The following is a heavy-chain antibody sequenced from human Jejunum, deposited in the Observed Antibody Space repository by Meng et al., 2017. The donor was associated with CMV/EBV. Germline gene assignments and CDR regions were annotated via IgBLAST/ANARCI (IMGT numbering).Heavy chain of an antibody. Sequence: FRSYLMHCVRQAPGKGLVWAARIDSDESNTSDESKTRYADSVKGRFTISRDNAKNTLYLQMNSLRADDTAVYYCARSTPSQTDYWGWGQGTLVTVSS. V-gene: IGHV3-74*01. D-gene: IGHD7-27*01. CDR3: ARSTPSQTDYWG. CDR1: FRSYL. J-gene: IGHJ4*02. CDR2: IDSDESNT.